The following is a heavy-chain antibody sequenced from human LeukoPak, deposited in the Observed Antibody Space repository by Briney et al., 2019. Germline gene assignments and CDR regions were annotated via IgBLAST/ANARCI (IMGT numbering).Heavy chain of an antibody. CDR2: IWYDGSNT. CDR1: GFTFSNYA. V-gene: IGHV3-33*08. D-gene: IGHD1-14*01. Sequence: GGSLRLSCTASGFTFSNYAMSWVRQAPGKGLEWVAVIWYDGSNTYYAGSVKGRFTISRDNSKNTLYLQMSSLRAEDTAVYYCARDGYNDAFDIWGQGTMVTVSS. CDR3: ARDGYNDAFDI. J-gene: IGHJ3*02.